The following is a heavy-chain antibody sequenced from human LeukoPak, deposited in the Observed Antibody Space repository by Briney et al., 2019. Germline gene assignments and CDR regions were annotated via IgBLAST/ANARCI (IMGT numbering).Heavy chain of an antibody. J-gene: IGHJ4*02. CDR2: IYYSGST. D-gene: IGHD3-22*01. CDR3: ARVGKDSSGFDY. CDR1: GGSVRSDSYY. Sequence: SETLSLTCTVSGGSVRSDSYYWSWIRQPPGKGLEWIGYIYYSGSTNYNPSLKSRVTISVDTSKNQFSLKLSSVTAADTAVYYCARVGKDSSGFDYWGQGTLVTVSS. V-gene: IGHV4-61*01.